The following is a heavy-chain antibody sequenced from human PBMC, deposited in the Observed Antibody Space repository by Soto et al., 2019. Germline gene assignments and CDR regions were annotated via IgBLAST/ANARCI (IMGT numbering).Heavy chain of an antibody. Sequence: EVQLVESGGGLVQPGGSLRLSCAASGFTFSSYEMNWVRQAPGKGLEWVSYISSSGSTIYYADSVKGRFTISRDNAKTSLYLQMNSLRAEDTAVYYCARVRWERYYFDYWGQGTLVTVSS. CDR3: ARVRWERYYFDY. V-gene: IGHV3-48*03. D-gene: IGHD1-26*01. CDR1: GFTFSSYE. CDR2: ISSSGSTI. J-gene: IGHJ4*02.